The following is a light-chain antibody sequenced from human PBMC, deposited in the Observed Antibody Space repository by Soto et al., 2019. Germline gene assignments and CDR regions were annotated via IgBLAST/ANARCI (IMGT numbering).Light chain of an antibody. CDR1: QSVSSSY. V-gene: IGKV3-20*01. CDR2: GAS. J-gene: IGKJ3*01. Sequence: IVLTQSPGTLSLSPGERATLSCRASQSVSSSYLAWYQQKPGQAPRLLIYGASSRATGIPDRFSGSGSGKDFTLTISRLEPEDFAVYYCQQYGGSPLTFGPGTKV. CDR3: QQYGGSPLT.